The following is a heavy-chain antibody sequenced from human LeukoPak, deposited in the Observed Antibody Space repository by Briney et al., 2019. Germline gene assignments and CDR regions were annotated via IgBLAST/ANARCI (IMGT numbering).Heavy chain of an antibody. CDR2: ISTDGSST. CDR1: RLTLCRYW. CDR3: ARTRTLPIAGGFDT. Sequence: GGTLSLSRAASRLTLCRYWIHWVRHGPGRGLVWVSRISTDGSSTDYADSVKGRFTISRENAKNTLYLQMNSLRAEDTAVYYCARTRTLPIAGGFDTWGQGSLVTVSS. D-gene: IGHD3-16*01. V-gene: IGHV3-74*01. J-gene: IGHJ5*02.